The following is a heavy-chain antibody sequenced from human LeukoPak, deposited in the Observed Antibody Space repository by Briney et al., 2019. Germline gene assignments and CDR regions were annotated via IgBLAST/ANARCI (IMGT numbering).Heavy chain of an antibody. V-gene: IGHV1-69*04. CDR3: ARDYCSSTSCPRRYYYYYGMDV. Sequence: GSSVKVSCKASGGTFSSYTISWVRQAPGQGLEWMGRIIPILGIANYAQKFQGRVTITADKSTSTAYMELSSLRSGDTAVYYCARDYCSSTSCPRRYYYYYGMDVWGQGTTVTVSS. CDR2: IIPILGIA. CDR1: GGTFSSYT. J-gene: IGHJ6*02. D-gene: IGHD2-2*01.